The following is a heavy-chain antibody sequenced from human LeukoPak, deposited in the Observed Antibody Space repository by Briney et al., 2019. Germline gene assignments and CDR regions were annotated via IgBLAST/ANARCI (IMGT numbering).Heavy chain of an antibody. CDR3: ARDYASFLDI. J-gene: IGHJ3*02. CDR2: ISSSSSYI. Sequence: GGSLRLSCAASGFTFSSYSMNWVLQAPGKGLEWVSFISSSSSYIYYADSVKGRFTISRDNSKNTLYLQMNSLRAEDTAVYYCARDYASFLDIWGQGTMVTVSS. V-gene: IGHV3-21*01. D-gene: IGHD2-2*01. CDR1: GFTFSSYS.